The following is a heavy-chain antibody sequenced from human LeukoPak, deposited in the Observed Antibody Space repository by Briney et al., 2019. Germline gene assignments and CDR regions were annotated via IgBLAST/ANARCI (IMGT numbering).Heavy chain of an antibody. CDR3: ARDRLVRQWYLDF. D-gene: IGHD3-9*01. Sequence: SETLSLTCTASGGSISNYYWSWIRQPPGKGLEWIGYIYYSGSTNYNPSLTSRVTMSIDTSMNQFSLKLSSVTAADTAVYYCARDRLVRQWYLDFWGRGTLVTVSS. CDR1: GGSISNYY. J-gene: IGHJ2*01. V-gene: IGHV4-59*01. CDR2: IYYSGST.